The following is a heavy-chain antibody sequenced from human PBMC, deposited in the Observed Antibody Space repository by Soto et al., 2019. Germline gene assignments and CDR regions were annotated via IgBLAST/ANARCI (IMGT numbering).Heavy chain of an antibody. V-gene: IGHV3-21*01. CDR1: GFTFSSYS. D-gene: IGHD3-3*01. Sequence: EVHLVESGGGLVKPGGSLRLSCAASGFTFSSYSMNWVRQAPGKGLEWVSSISDSSSYIYYADSVKGRFTISRDNAKNSLYLQMNSLRAEDTAVYYCARDPLGYYTPYYYYYGMDVWGQGSTVTVSS. J-gene: IGHJ6*02. CDR2: ISDSSSYI. CDR3: ARDPLGYYTPYYYYYGMDV.